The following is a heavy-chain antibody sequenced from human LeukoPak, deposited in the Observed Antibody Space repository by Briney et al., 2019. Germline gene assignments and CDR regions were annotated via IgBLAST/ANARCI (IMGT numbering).Heavy chain of an antibody. Sequence: GGSLRLSCAASGFTFSSYGMHWVRQAPGKGLEWVAIIWYDGSNEYYPDSVKGRFTISRDDSKNTLYLQMNSLRAEDTAVYYCARDAGYIAYFDYWGQGTLVTVSS. CDR1: GFTFSSYG. J-gene: IGHJ4*02. CDR3: ARDAGYIAYFDY. D-gene: IGHD2-2*02. CDR2: IWYDGSNE. V-gene: IGHV3-33*01.